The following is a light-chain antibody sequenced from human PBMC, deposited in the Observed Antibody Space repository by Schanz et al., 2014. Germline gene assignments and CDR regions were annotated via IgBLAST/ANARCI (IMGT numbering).Light chain of an antibody. CDR3: QQYGSPIT. CDR1: QSVSSN. CDR2: GTS. V-gene: IGKV3-15*01. Sequence: EIVMTQSPPTLSVSPGEGATLSCRASQSVSSNLAWYQQKPGQAPRLLIYGTSTRAPGIPARFSGSGSGTEFTLTISSLQSEDFAVYYCQQYGSPITFGQGTRLEIK. J-gene: IGKJ5*01.